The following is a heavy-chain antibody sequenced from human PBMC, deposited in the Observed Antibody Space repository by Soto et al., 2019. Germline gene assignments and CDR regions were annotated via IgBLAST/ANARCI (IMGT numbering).Heavy chain of an antibody. CDR2: IYHSGST. CDR1: GGSISSGGYS. J-gene: IGHJ6*02. Sequence: QLQLQESGSGLVKPSQTLSLTCAVSGGSISSGGYSWSWIRQPPGKGLEWIGYIYHSGSTYYNPSLKSRVTISVDRSKNQFSLKLSSVTAAVTAVYYCAKSGSYYNPYYYYGMDVWGQGTTVTVSS. D-gene: IGHD3-10*01. CDR3: AKSGSYYNPYYYYGMDV. V-gene: IGHV4-30-2*01.